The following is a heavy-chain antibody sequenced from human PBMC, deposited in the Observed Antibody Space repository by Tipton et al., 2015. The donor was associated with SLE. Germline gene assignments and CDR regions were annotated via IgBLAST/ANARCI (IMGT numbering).Heavy chain of an antibody. Sequence: TLSLTCAVSGYSISSGYYCGWIRQPPGKGLEWIVRIYRSGGTYYNPSLKSRVTTSVDTSKNQFSLKRSSVTAADTAVYYCASLTIDTASFDYWGQGTLVTVSS. D-gene: IGHD5-18*01. CDR3: ASLTIDTASFDY. CDR1: GYSISSGYY. CDR2: IYRSGGT. J-gene: IGHJ4*02. V-gene: IGHV4-38-2*01.